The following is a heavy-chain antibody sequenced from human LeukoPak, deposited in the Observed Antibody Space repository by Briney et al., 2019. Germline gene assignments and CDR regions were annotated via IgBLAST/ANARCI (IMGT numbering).Heavy chain of an antibody. Sequence: PGGSLRLSCAASGFTFSNAWMSWVRQAPGKGLEWISYITSDSSFMYYADSVKGRFTISRDNAKNSVYLQMNSLRVEDTAVYYCARAGGQTDWFTDYWGQGTLVTVSS. CDR2: ITSDSSFM. CDR1: GFTFSNAW. CDR3: ARAGGQTDWFTDY. V-gene: IGHV3-48*01. J-gene: IGHJ4*02. D-gene: IGHD3-9*01.